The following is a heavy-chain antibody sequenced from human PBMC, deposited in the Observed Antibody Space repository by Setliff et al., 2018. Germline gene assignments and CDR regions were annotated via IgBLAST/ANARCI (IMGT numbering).Heavy chain of an antibody. CDR2: IIPGLGIL. Sequence: SVKVSCKASGGTFSILVFSWVRQAPGQGLEWMGGIIPGLGILDYAQKFQDRVTITADRSTSTAYMELRSLRYDDTAVYYCVRAPRLEWILPTFDYWGQGTPVTVSS. CDR3: VRAPRLEWILPTFDY. J-gene: IGHJ4*02. D-gene: IGHD3-3*01. V-gene: IGHV1-69*10. CDR1: GGTFSILV.